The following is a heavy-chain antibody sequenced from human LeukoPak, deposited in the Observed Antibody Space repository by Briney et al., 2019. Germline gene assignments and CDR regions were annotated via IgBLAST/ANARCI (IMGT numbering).Heavy chain of an antibody. CDR2: IIPIFGTA. Sequence: SVKVSCKASGGTFSSYAISWVRQAPGQGLEWMGGIIPIFGTANYAQKFQGRVTITADESTSTAYMELSSLRSEDTAVYYCARDEDYYDSSGYVWGQGTLVTVSS. D-gene: IGHD3-22*01. CDR3: ARDEDYYDSSGYV. CDR1: GGTFSSYA. J-gene: IGHJ4*02. V-gene: IGHV1-69*13.